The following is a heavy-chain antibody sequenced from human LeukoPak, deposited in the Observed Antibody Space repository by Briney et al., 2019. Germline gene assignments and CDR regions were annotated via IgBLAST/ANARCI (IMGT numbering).Heavy chain of an antibody. J-gene: IGHJ5*02. D-gene: IGHD3-10*01. Sequence: SETLSLTCTVSGGSISSSSYYWGWIRQPPGKGLEWIGSIYYSGSTYYNPSLKSRVTISVDTSKNQFSLKLSSVTAADTAVYYCARLKIKGITMVRGVIITKVNWFDPWGQGTLVTVSS. V-gene: IGHV4-39*01. CDR1: GGSISSSSYY. CDR2: IYYSGST. CDR3: ARLKIKGITMVRGVIITKVNWFDP.